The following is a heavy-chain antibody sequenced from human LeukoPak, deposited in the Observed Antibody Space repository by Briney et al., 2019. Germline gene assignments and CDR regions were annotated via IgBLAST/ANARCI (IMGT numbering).Heavy chain of an antibody. CDR1: GYTFTSYA. CDR2: INAGNGNT. V-gene: IGHV1-3*01. CDR3: ARVGYYYDSSGYAFDI. D-gene: IGHD3-22*01. Sequence: ASVKVSCKASGYTFTSYAMHWVRQAPGQRLEWMGWINAGNGNTKYSQKFQGRVTMTRDTSTSTVYMELSSLRSEDTAVYYCARVGYYYDSSGYAFDIWGQGTMVTVSS. J-gene: IGHJ3*02.